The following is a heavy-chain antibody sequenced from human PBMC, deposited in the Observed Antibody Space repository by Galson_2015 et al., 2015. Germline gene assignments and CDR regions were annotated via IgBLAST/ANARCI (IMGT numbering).Heavy chain of an antibody. J-gene: IGHJ4*02. V-gene: IGHV3-30*18. CDR2: ISYAGTDT. CDR1: GFSFSAYA. D-gene: IGHD6-19*01. CDR3: AKTSPRGQWLVRLNFDT. Sequence: SLRLSCAASGFSFSAYAMHWVRQAPGKGLEWVAIISYAGTDTYYADSVRGRFTISRDNLKSTLHLQMNGLRVEDMAIYYCAKTSPRGQWLVRLNFDTWSQGTLVTVSS.